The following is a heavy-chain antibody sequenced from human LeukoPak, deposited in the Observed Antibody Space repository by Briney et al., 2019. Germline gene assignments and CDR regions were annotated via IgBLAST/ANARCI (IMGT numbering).Heavy chain of an antibody. CDR1: GGSVSSYY. J-gene: IGHJ5*02. D-gene: IGHD6-19*01. V-gene: IGHV4-59*02. Sequence: SETLSLTCTVSGGSVSSYYWSWIRQPPGKGLEGIGYIYYRGSTNYNPSLKSRVTISVDTSKNQFSLKLSSVTAADTAVYYCARDTALYSSGLSWGQGTLVTVSS. CDR3: ARDTALYSSGLS. CDR2: IYYRGST.